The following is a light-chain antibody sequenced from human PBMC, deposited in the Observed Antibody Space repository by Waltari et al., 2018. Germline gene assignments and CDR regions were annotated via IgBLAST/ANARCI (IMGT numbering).Light chain of an antibody. V-gene: IGLV2-14*01. J-gene: IGLJ3*02. CDR3: CSYTSSSTWL. Sequence: QSALTQPASVSGSPGQSITISCTGTSSDVYNYNYVSWYQQHPGKAPKVMIYDVNKRPSGVSNRFSGSKSGNTASLTISGLQAEDEADYYCCSYTSSSTWLFGGGTKLTVL. CDR1: SSDVYNYNY. CDR2: DVN.